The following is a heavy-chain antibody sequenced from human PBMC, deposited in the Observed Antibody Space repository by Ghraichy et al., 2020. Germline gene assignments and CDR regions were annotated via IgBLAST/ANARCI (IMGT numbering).Heavy chain of an antibody. D-gene: IGHD6-25*01. CDR3: ARDAGMGSSATGWFDP. CDR1: GFTFSHYT. Sequence: GGSLRLSCAASGFTFSHYTMSWVRQAPGKGLEWVSTVSSNSAYIYYADSVKGRFTISRDNAKNSVYLQMSGLRADDTAVYYCARDAGMGSSATGWFDPWGQGTLVTVSS. CDR2: VSSNSAYI. V-gene: IGHV3-21*01. J-gene: IGHJ5*02.